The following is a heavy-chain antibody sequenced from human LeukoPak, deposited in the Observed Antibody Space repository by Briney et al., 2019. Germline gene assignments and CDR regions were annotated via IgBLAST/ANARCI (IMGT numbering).Heavy chain of an antibody. CDR2: IWHDGSNI. D-gene: IGHD2-15*01. CDR3: AREIVGEGNFDC. CDR1: GFTFSSDA. J-gene: IGHJ4*02. V-gene: IGHV3-33*08. Sequence: GGSLRLSCAASGFTFSSDAMHWVRQTPGKGLEWVAAIWHDGSNIFYADSVKGRFTISRDNSKNTLFLQMNSLRAEDTALYYCAREIVGEGNFDCWGQGTLVTVSS.